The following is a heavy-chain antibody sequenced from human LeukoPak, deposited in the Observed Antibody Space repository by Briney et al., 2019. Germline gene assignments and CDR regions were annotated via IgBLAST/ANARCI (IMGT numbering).Heavy chain of an antibody. D-gene: IGHD6-19*01. V-gene: IGHV1-2*02. CDR3: AKISSGWSFDY. J-gene: IGHJ4*02. Sequence: ASVKVSCKASGYTFTSYGISWVRQAPGQGLEWMGWINPNSGGTNYAQKFQDRVTMSRDTSISTAYMELSRLRSDDTAVYYCAKISSGWSFDYWGQGTLVTVSS. CDR2: INPNSGGT. CDR1: GYTFTSYG.